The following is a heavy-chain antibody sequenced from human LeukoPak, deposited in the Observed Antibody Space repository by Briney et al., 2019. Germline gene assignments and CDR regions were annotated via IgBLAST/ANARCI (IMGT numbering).Heavy chain of an antibody. V-gene: IGHV1-18*01. CDR1: GYTFTSYG. D-gene: IGHD3-9*01. CDR2: ISAYNGNT. Sequence: ASVKVSCKASGYTFTSYGISWVRQAPGQGLEWMGRISAYNGNTNYAQKLQGRVTMTTDTSTSTAYMELRSLRSDDTAVYFCARGGIRYFDWLFSDFDYWGQGTLVTVSS. J-gene: IGHJ4*02. CDR3: ARGGIRYFDWLFSDFDY.